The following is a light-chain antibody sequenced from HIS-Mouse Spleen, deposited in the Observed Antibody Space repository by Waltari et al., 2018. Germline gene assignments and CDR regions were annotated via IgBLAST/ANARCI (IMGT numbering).Light chain of an antibody. CDR1: ALPKKY. V-gene: IGLV3-10*01. Sequence: SYELTQTPSVSVSPGQTERITCSGDALPKKYAYWYKQKSGQAPVLVIYEDSKRPSGIPSRFSVSSSGTMATLTISGAQVEYEPDYYCYSTDSSRNHVVFGGGTKLTVL. J-gene: IGLJ2*01. CDR3: YSTDSSRNHVV. CDR2: EDS.